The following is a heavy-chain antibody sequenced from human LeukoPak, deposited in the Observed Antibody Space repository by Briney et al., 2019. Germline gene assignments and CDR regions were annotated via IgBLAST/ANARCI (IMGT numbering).Heavy chain of an antibody. V-gene: IGHV3-53*01. J-gene: IGHJ4*02. Sequence: PGGTLRLSCAASGFTFSSYAMSWVRQAPGKGLEWVSFIYSDNTHYSDSVKGRFTISTDNSKNTPYHQMNSLRAEDTAVYYCARRAGAYSHPYDYWGQGTLVTVSS. CDR1: GFTFSSYA. CDR2: IYSDNT. CDR3: ARRAGAYSHPYDY. D-gene: IGHD4/OR15-4a*01.